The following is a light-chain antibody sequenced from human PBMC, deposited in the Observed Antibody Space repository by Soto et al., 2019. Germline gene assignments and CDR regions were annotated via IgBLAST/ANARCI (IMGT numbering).Light chain of an antibody. V-gene: IGLV1-44*01. J-gene: IGLJ1*01. CDR1: SSNIGSNT. CDR3: AAGDDILNXDYV. CDR2: SNN. Sequence: QSVLTQPPSASGTPVQRVTISCSGSSSNIGSNTVNWYQQLPVTAPKLLIYSNNQRHSGVPDRFSGSKSVTSASLAIIGLQSEDEADYYCAAGDDILNXDYVVGTGTNVXV.